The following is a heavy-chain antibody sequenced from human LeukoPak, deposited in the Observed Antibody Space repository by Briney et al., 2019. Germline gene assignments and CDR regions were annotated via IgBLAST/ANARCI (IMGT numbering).Heavy chain of an antibody. CDR1: GPTFTAQY. J-gene: IGHJ4*02. V-gene: IGHV1-2*02. CDR2: INTNNGDT. Sequence: ASVKVSCTASGPTFTAQYMHWLRQAPGQGREWRGWINTNNGDTKYAQSFLGRVTMTRDTSTTTAYMELSSLRSDDTAVYFCASYPRSVSTPPFDYWGQGTLVTVSS. D-gene: IGHD2-2*01. CDR3: ASYPRSVSTPPFDY.